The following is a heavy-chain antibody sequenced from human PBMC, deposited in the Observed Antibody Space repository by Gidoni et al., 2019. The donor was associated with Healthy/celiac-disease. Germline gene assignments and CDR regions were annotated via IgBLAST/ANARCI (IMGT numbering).Heavy chain of an antibody. V-gene: IGHV3-21*01. CDR2: ISSSSSYI. D-gene: IGHD5-12*01. CDR3: ARSRRRWLQLSGSFDY. Sequence: EVQLVESGGGLVKPGGSLRLSCAASGFTFSSYSMNWVRQAPGQGLEWVSSISSSSSYIYYADSVKGRFTISRDNAKNSLYLQMNSLRAEDTAVYYCARSRRRWLQLSGSFDYWGQGTLVTVSS. J-gene: IGHJ4*02. CDR1: GFTFSSYS.